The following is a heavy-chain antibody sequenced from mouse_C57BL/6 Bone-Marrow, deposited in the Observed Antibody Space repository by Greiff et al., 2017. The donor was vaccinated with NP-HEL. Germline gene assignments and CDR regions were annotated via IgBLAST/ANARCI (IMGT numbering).Heavy chain of an antibody. CDR1: GFTFSSYG. V-gene: IGHV5-6*01. J-gene: IGHJ3*01. CDR2: ISSGGSYT. CDR3: ASPIYYDYDGFAY. Sequence: EVQRVESGGDLVKPGGSLKLSCAASGFTFSSYGMSWVRQTPDKRLAWVATISSGGSYTYYPDSVKGRFTISRDNAKTTLYLQMSSLKSEDTAMYYCASPIYYDYDGFAYWGQGTLVTVSA. D-gene: IGHD2-4*01.